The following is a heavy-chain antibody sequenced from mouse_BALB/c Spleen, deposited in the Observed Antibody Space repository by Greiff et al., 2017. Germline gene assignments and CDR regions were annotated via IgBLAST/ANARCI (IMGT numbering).Heavy chain of an antibody. CDR1: GFNIKDTY. V-gene: IGHV14-3*02. CDR2: IDPANGNT. Sequence: EVQLVESGAELVKPGASVKLSCTASGFNIKDTYMHWVKQRPEQGLEWIGRIDPANGNTKYDPKFQGKATITADTSSNTAYLQLSSLTSEDTAVYYCAQNWDWFAYWGQGTLVTVSA. J-gene: IGHJ3*01. D-gene: IGHD4-1*01. CDR3: AQNWDWFAY.